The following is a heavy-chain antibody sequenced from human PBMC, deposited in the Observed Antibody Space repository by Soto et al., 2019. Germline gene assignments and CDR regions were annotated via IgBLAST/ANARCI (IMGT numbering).Heavy chain of an antibody. Sequence: EVQLVESGGGLVRPGGSLRLSCAASGFTFSYYWMHWVRQAPGKGLVWVSRIHSDGSSTTYADFVKGRYIISRDNARNTVVLQTNSVRVEDTGVYLCDRGDRGAFDLWGQGKVVNVSS. CDR3: DRGDRGAFDL. J-gene: IGHJ3*01. D-gene: IGHD1-26*01. CDR1: GFTFSYYW. V-gene: IGHV3-74*01. CDR2: IHSDGSST.